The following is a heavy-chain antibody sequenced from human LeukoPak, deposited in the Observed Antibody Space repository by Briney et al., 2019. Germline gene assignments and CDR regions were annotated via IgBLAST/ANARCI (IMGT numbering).Heavy chain of an antibody. D-gene: IGHD3-22*01. CDR2: INPNSGGT. J-gene: IGHJ5*02. CDR1: GYTFTGYY. V-gene: IGHV1-2*02. CDR3: ARGNRYYYDSSSYLTCEYNWFDP. Sequence: ASVKVSCNASGYTFTGYYMHWVRQAPGQGLEWMGWINPNSGGTNYAQKFQGRVTMTRDTSISTAYMELSRLRSDDTAVYYCARGNRYYYDSSSYLTCEYNWFDPWGQGTLVTVSS.